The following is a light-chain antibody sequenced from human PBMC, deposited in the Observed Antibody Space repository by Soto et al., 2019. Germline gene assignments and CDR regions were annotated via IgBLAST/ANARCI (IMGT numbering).Light chain of an antibody. J-gene: IGLJ2*01. Sequence: QSALTQPRSVSGSPGQSVTLSCTGTSSDVGGYNSVSWYQHHPGKAPKLMIFDVNKRPSGVPDRFSGSKSGNTASLTISGLQAEYEADYYCCSYAGSYTWVFGGGTKVTVL. CDR2: DVN. CDR1: SSDVGGYNS. V-gene: IGLV2-11*01. CDR3: CSYAGSYTWV.